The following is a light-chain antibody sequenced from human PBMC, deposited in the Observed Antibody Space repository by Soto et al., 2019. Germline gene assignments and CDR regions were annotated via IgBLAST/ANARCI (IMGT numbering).Light chain of an antibody. J-gene: IGKJ4*01. CDR2: KAS. CDR3: QQYNSDPLT. V-gene: IGKV1-5*03. Sequence: DIQMTQSPSTLSASVGDRVTITCRASQTISSWLAWYQQKPGQAPKLLIYKASSLESAVPSRFSGSGSGTEFTLTISGLQPDDFATYYCQQYNSDPLTFGGGTKVEIK. CDR1: QTISSW.